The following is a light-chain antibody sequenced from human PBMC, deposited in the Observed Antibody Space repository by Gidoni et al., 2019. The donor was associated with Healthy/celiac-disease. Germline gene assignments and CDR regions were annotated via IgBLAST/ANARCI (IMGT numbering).Light chain of an antibody. J-gene: IGLJ1*01. V-gene: IGLV1-47*01. CDR1: SSNIGSNY. Sequence: QSVLTQPPSASGTPGPRVTISCSGSSSNIGSNYVYWYQQLPGTAPKRLIYRNNQRPSGVPDRFSGSKSGTSASLAISGLRSEDEADYYCAAWDDSLSGSYVFGTGTKVTVL. CDR2: RNN. CDR3: AAWDDSLSGSYV.